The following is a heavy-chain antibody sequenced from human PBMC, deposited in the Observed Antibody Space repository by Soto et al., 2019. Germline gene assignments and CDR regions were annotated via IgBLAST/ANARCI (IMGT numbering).Heavy chain of an antibody. J-gene: IGHJ6*02. V-gene: IGHV4-30-4*01. CDR2: IYYSGST. D-gene: IGHD3-10*01. CDR1: GGSICSGDYY. CDR3: ARGGEYYGSGSYYNQTSGQYYYYYYGMDV. Sequence: PSETPSLTCTVCGGSICSGDYYWSWIRQPPGKGLEWIGYIYYSGSTYYNPSLKSRVTISVDTSKNQFSLKLSSVTAADTAVYYCARGGEYYGSGSYYNQTSGQYYYYYYGMDVWGQGTTVTVSS.